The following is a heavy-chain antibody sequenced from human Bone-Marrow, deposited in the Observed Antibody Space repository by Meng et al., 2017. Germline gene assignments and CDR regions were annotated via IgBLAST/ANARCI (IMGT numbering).Heavy chain of an antibody. D-gene: IGHD3-16*01. CDR2: IYYSGTT. V-gene: IGHV4-31*01. J-gene: IGHJ5*02. CDR3: ARDIRQGGNIWFDP. CDR1: GGAISSGGYY. Sequence: QVQLQESGPGLVKPSQTLSRTCTVSGGAISSGGYYWSWIRQHPGKGLEWIGYIYYSGTTYYNPSLSSLVTISVDTSKNQFSLNLSSVTAADTAVYYCARDIRQGGNIWFDPWGQGTLVTVSS.